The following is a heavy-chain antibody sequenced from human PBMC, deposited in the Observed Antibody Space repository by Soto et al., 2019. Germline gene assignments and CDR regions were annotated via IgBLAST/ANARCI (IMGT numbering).Heavy chain of an antibody. Sequence: LRLSCAASGFTFSSYAMSWVRQAPGKGLEWVSAISGSGGSTYYADSVKGRFTISRDNSKNTLYLQMNSLRAEDTAVYYCASPPRAIAAAVYYFDYWGQGTLVTVSS. CDR3: ASPPRAIAAAVYYFDY. CDR1: GFTFSSYA. D-gene: IGHD6-13*01. V-gene: IGHV3-23*01. CDR2: ISGSGGST. J-gene: IGHJ4*02.